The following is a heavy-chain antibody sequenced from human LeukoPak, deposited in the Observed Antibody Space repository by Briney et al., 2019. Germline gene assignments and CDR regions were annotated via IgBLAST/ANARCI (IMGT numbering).Heavy chain of an antibody. CDR3: AKDVRAGYSGYGRGDY. D-gene: IGHD5-12*01. CDR2: IKQDGSDK. Sequence: GGSPRLSCEASGFTFSSFWLSWVRQAPGKGLEWVANIKQDGSDKFYVDSVKGRFTISRDNSKNTLYLQMNSLRAEDTAVYYCAKDVRAGYSGYGRGDYWGQGTLVTVSS. J-gene: IGHJ4*02. V-gene: IGHV3-7*03. CDR1: GFTFSSFW.